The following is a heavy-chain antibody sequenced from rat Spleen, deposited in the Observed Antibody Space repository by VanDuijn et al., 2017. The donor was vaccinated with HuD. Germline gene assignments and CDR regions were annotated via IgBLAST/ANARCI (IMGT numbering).Heavy chain of an antibody. D-gene: IGHD1-12*02. CDR1: GFTFSDYN. CDR2: ISPTGDII. Sequence: EVQLVESGGALVQPGRSMKLSCVASGFTFSDYNMAWVRQAPTKGLEWVASISPTGDIIYYRDSVKGRFTISRDNAKSTLYLQMDSLRSEDSATYYCATDGYFDGIYYSVYVMDAWGQGASVTVSS. V-gene: IGHV5-19*01. J-gene: IGHJ4*01. CDR3: ATDGYFDGIYYSVYVMDA.